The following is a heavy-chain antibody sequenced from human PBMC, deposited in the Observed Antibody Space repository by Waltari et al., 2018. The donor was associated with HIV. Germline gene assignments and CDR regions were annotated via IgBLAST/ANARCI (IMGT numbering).Heavy chain of an antibody. CDR1: GYTFTSYD. CDR2: MNTKSGNT. V-gene: IGHV1-8*01. Sequence: QVQLVQSGSEVRKPGASVKVSCKASGYTFTSYDINWVRQATGQGLEWMGWMNTKSGNTGYAQKFQGRVTMTRNTSISTVYMELRSLRSEDTAKYYCARGFNYYGSSGYRFDPWGQGTLVTVSS. D-gene: IGHD3-22*01. CDR3: ARGFNYYGSSGYRFDP. J-gene: IGHJ5*02.